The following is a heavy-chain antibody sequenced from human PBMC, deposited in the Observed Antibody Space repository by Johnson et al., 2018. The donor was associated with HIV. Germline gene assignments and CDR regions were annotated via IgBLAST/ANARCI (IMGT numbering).Heavy chain of an antibody. J-gene: IGHJ3*02. Sequence: QVQLVESGGGLVKPGGSLRLSCAASGFTFSDYYMSWIRQAPGKGLAWVSYISSDGTTIYDADSVKGRFTISRDNAKNSLYLQMNSLRAEDTAVYYCARVGYSSSWYLGAFDIWGQGTMVTVSS. CDR2: ISSDGTTI. CDR1: GFTFSDYY. CDR3: ARVGYSSSWYLGAFDI. D-gene: IGHD6-13*01. V-gene: IGHV3-11*04.